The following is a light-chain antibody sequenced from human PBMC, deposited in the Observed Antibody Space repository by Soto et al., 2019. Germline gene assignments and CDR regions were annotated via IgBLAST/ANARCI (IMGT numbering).Light chain of an antibody. J-gene: IGKJ1*01. Sequence: VLTQSPGTLSVSPGERATLSCRASQSVTSNYLAWYQQKPGQAPRLLIYGASSRATGIPERFSGSGSGTDFTLTISRLEPEDFAVYYCQQYGGSPVTFGQGTQVEIK. V-gene: IGKV3-20*01. CDR2: GAS. CDR3: QQYGGSPVT. CDR1: QSVTSNY.